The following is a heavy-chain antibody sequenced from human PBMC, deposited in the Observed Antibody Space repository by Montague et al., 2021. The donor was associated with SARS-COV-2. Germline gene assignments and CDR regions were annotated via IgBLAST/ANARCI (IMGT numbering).Heavy chain of an antibody. Sequence: SETLSLTCVVSGDSISTDNWWTWVRLPPGKGLEWVGEIYHTGSTKYKPSLKSRVSMSVDKSWNQFSLRLTSVTAADTAVYYCARGRRPVVVPGAGPAGRAFDIWGQGTTVTVSS. V-gene: IGHV4-4*02. CDR1: GDSISTDNW. CDR3: ARGRRPVVVPGAGPAGRAFDI. J-gene: IGHJ3*02. CDR2: IYHTGST. D-gene: IGHD2-2*01.